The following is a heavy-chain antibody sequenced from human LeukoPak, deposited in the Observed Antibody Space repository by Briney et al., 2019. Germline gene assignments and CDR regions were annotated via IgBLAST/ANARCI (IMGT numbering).Heavy chain of an antibody. CDR2: ISGSGGST. D-gene: IGHD3-22*01. CDR3: AREMPYYYDSSGYSGAFDI. CDR1: GFTFSSYA. Sequence: GGSLRLSCAASGFTFSSYAMSWVRQAPGKGLEWVSAISGSGGSTYYADSVKGRFTISRDNSKNTLYLQMNSLRAEDTAVYYCAREMPYYYDSSGYSGAFDIWGQGTMVTVSS. J-gene: IGHJ3*02. V-gene: IGHV3-23*01.